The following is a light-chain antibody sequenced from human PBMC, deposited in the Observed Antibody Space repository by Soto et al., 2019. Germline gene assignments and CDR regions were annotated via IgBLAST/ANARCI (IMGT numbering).Light chain of an antibody. V-gene: IGLV1-40*01. CDR3: QSYDSSLTGSV. Sequence: QSVLTQPPSVSGAPGQRVTISCTGSSYNIGAGYDVHWYQQLPGTAPKLLLYGTTNRPSGIPDRFSGSKSGTSASLAITGLQAEDEAHYYCQSYDSSLTGSVFGGGTKLTVL. CDR2: GTT. J-gene: IGLJ2*01. CDR1: SYNIGAGYD.